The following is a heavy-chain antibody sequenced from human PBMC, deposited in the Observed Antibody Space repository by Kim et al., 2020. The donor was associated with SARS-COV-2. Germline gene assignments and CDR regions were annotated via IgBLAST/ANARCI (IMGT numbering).Heavy chain of an antibody. CDR3: AKDINTMVRGVIITLSLDG. CDR1: GFTFSSYA. Sequence: GGSLRLSCAASGFTFSSYAMSWVRQAPGKGLEWVSAISGSGGSTYYADSVKGRFTISRDNSKNTLYLQMNSLRAEDTAVYYCAKDINTMVRGVIITLSLDGWGQGTTVTVSS. D-gene: IGHD3-10*01. J-gene: IGHJ6*02. V-gene: IGHV3-23*01. CDR2: ISGSGGST.